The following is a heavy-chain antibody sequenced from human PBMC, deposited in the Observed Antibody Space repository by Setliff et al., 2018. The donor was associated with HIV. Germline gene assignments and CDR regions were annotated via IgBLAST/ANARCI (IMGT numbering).Heavy chain of an antibody. D-gene: IGHD3-22*01. CDR2: VSSRGDT. Sequence: PSETLSLTCTVSDSGTYYWSWTRQPAGKGLEWIGRVSSRGDTNYNPSLNSRVTISVDASKNQFSLKLSSVTAADTAVYYCASLPPLYDSSGYYFDYWGQGTLVTVSS. J-gene: IGHJ4*02. CDR1: DSGTYY. CDR3: ASLPPLYDSSGYYFDY. V-gene: IGHV4-59*05.